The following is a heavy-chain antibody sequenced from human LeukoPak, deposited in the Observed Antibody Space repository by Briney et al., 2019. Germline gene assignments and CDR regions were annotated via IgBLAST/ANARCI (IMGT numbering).Heavy chain of an antibody. Sequence: GGSLRLSCAASGFTVSSNYMSWVRQAPGKGLGWVSVIYSGGSTYYADSVKGRFTISRDNSRNTLYLQTNSRRAEDTAVYYCARDNGSSWYSYYYYGMDVWGQGTTVTVSS. CDR1: GFTVSSNY. CDR2: IYSGGST. D-gene: IGHD6-13*01. J-gene: IGHJ6*02. V-gene: IGHV3-66*02. CDR3: ARDNGSSWYSYYYYGMDV.